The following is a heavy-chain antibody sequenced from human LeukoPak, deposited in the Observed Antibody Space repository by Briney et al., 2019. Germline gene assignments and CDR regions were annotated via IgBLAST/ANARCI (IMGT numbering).Heavy chain of an antibody. CDR3: ARDDEVARFDY. D-gene: IGHD2-15*01. CDR2: FYTSGRT. J-gene: IGHJ4*02. V-gene: IGHV4-4*07. CDR1: GGSISSYY. Sequence: SETLSLTCTVSGGSISSYYWSWIRQPAGKGLEWIGRFYTSGRTNYNPSLKSRVTMSVDTSKNQFSLKLSSVTAADTAVYYCARDDEVARFDYWGQGTLVTVPS.